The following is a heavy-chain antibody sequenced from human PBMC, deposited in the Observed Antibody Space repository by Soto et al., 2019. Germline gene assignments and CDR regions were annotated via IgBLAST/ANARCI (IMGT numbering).Heavy chain of an antibody. Sequence: QVQLVESGGGVVQPGGSLRLSCAASGFAFHGYAMHWVRQAPGKGLEWVAVIWYDGSTEYYIDSVKGRFAISRDNSKNTLYLQVNSLSAEATAVYYCARDRTIRYFDYWGQGTPVIVSS. J-gene: IGHJ4*02. CDR3: ARDRTIRYFDY. D-gene: IGHD3-9*01. CDR2: IWYDGSTE. V-gene: IGHV3-33*01. CDR1: GFAFHGYA.